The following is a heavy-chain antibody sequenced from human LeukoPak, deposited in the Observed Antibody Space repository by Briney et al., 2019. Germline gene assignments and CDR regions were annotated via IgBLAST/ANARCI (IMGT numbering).Heavy chain of an antibody. CDR1: GGSFSGYY. D-gene: IGHD1-26*01. Sequence: SETLSLTCAVYGGSFSGYYWSWIRQPPGKGLEWIGEINHSGSTNYNPSLKSQVTISVDTSKNQFSLKLSSVTAADTAVYYCARSGSYAYFDYWGQGTLVTVSS. CDR3: ARSGSYAYFDY. J-gene: IGHJ4*02. V-gene: IGHV4-34*01. CDR2: INHSGST.